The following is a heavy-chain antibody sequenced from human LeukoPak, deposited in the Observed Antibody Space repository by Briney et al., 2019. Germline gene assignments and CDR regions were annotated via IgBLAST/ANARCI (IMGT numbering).Heavy chain of an antibody. CDR3: ARVQWLGRPHEYYFDY. V-gene: IGHV1-18*01. D-gene: IGHD6-19*01. Sequence: GSSVKVSCKASGYTFTSYGISWVRQAPGQGLEGMGWISAYNGNTNYTQKLQGRVTMTTDTSTSTAYMELRSVRSDDTAVYYCARVQWLGRPHEYYFDYWGQGALVTVSS. J-gene: IGHJ4*02. CDR2: ISAYNGNT. CDR1: GYTFTSYG.